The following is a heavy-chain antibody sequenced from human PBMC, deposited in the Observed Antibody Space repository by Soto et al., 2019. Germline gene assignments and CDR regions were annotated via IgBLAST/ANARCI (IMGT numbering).Heavy chain of an antibody. CDR2: IIPIFGTA. CDR1: GGTFSSYA. Sequence: QVQLVQSGAVVKKPGSSVKVSCKASGGTFSSYAISWVRQAPGQGLEWMGGIIPIFGTANYAQKFQGRVTITADESTSTAYMELSSLRSEDTAVYYCARGRGIVATIPYYYYGMDVWGQGTTVTVSS. CDR3: ARGRGIVATIPYYYYGMDV. D-gene: IGHD5-12*01. J-gene: IGHJ6*02. V-gene: IGHV1-69*01.